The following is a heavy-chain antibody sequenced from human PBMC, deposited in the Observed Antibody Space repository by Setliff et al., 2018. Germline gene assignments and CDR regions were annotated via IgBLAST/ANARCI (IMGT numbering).Heavy chain of an antibody. V-gene: IGHV4-39*02. CDR3: ARESRFGYSGYDCAFDY. CDR2: ISHSANK. J-gene: IGHJ4*02. D-gene: IGHD5-12*01. CDR1: GASITSGSYY. Sequence: SETLSLTCTVSGASITSGSYYWGWIRQSPGKELEWIGGISHSANKYYNPSFRTGVTISVDISKNQFFLNLDSVTAADTALYYCARESRFGYSGYDCAFDYWGQGMLVTVSS.